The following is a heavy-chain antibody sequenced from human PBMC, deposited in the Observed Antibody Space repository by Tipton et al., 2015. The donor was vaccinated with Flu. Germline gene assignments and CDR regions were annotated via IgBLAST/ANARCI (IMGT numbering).Heavy chain of an antibody. D-gene: IGHD2-2*01. CDR1: GFTFSSYA. J-gene: IGHJ4*02. V-gene: IGHV3-23*03. CDR2: MYSGGSS. Sequence: GSLRLSCVASGFTFSSYAMSWVRQVPGKGLEWVSVMYSGGSSYYADSVRGRFTISRDTSKNTLDLQMSSLRAEDTAVYYCARGRGYCITTTCLLPFDFWGQGTLVTVSS. CDR3: ARGRGYCITTTCLLPFDF.